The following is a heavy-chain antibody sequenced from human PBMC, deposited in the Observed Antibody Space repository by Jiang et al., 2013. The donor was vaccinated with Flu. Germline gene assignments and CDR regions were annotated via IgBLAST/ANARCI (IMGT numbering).Heavy chain of an antibody. Sequence: SVKVSCKASGYTFTSYAMNWVRQAPGQGLEWMGWINTNTGNPTYAQGFTGRFVFSLDTSVSTAYLQICSLKAEDTAVYYCALDSSSSSPRDYYYGMDVWGKGTTVTVSS. J-gene: IGHJ6*04. CDR1: GYTFTSYA. D-gene: IGHD6-6*01. CDR3: ALDSSSSSPRDYYYGMDV. CDR2: INTNTGNP. V-gene: IGHV7-4-1*01.